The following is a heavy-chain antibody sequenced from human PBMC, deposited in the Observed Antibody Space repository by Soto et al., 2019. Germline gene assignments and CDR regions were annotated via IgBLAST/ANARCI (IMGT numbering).Heavy chain of an antibody. D-gene: IGHD2-8*01. V-gene: IGHV4-59*01. J-gene: IGHJ5*01. Sequence: SETLSLTCTVSGGSISRYYWSWIRQPPGKGLEWIGYIYYSGSTNYNPSLKSRVTISVDTSKNQFSLKLSSVTAADTAVYYCASLIGKSWLDSWGQGTLVTVSS. CDR2: IYYSGST. CDR1: GGSISRYY. CDR3: ASLIGKSWLDS.